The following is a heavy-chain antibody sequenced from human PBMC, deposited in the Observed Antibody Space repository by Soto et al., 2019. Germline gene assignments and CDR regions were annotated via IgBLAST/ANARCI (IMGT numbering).Heavy chain of an antibody. Sequence: QVQLQQWGAGLLKPSETLSLTCAVYGGSVSSGSYYWSWIRQPPGKGLEWIGEMSHRGGTNFNPYLKSRVTIAVDTSKNQFSLKMSFVTAADTALYYCARVERGTATTVVDAFEIWGPGTMVTVSS. CDR1: GGSVSSGSYY. V-gene: IGHV4-34*01. D-gene: IGHD1-7*01. CDR2: MSHRGGT. J-gene: IGHJ3*02. CDR3: ARVERGTATTVVDAFEI.